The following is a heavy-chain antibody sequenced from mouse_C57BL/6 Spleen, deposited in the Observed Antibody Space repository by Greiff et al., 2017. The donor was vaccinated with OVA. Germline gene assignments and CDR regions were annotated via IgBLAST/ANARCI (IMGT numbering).Heavy chain of an antibody. V-gene: IGHV1-15*01. Sequence: VQLQQSGAELVRPGASVTLSCKASGYTFTDYEIHWVKQTPVHGLEWIGAIDPETGGTSYNQKFKGKATLTADKSSSTAYMELRSLTSEDSAGDYCEDEGDYWGYDDWGKGTTLTVSS. CDR3: EDEGDYWGYDD. CDR1: GYTFTDYE. J-gene: IGHJ2*01. CDR2: IDPETGGT. D-gene: IGHD2-2*01.